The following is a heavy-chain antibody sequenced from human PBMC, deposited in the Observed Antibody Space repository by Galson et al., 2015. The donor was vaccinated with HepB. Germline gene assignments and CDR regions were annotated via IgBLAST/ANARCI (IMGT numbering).Heavy chain of an antibody. CDR1: GGSFSGYY. Sequence: TLSLTCAVYGGSFSGYYWSWIRQPPGKGLEWIGEINHSESTNYNPSLKSRVTISVDTSKNQFSLKLSSVTAADTAVYYCARGGYPLPISSGWRLGAFDIWGQGTMVTVSS. V-gene: IGHV4-34*01. J-gene: IGHJ3*02. CDR2: INHSEST. D-gene: IGHD6-19*01. CDR3: ARGGYPLPISSGWRLGAFDI.